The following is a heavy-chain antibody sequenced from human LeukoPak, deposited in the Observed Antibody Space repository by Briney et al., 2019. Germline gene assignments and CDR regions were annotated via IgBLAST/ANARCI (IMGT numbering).Heavy chain of an antibody. CDR1: GGSISSGDYH. CDR3: ARHVGQNLWYFDY. D-gene: IGHD1-14*01. CDR2: TNYRGFI. V-gene: IGHV4-39*01. Sequence: SETLSLTCTVSGGSISSGDYHWGWMRQSPGTGLEWTGSTNYRGFIHHNPSLKSRVTISVDTSTNQFSLKLGSVTAADTAVYYCARHVGQNLWYFDYWGQGTLVTVSS. J-gene: IGHJ4*02.